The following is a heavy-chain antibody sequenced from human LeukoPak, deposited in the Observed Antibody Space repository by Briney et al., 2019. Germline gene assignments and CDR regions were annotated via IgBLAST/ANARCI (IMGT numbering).Heavy chain of an antibody. V-gene: IGHV3-21*01. J-gene: IGHJ6*02. CDR1: GGSFSGYY. Sequence: ETLSLTCAVYGGSFSGYYWSWVRQAPGKGLEWVSSITSSSSYMYYADSVKGRFTISRDNAKNSLYLQMNSLRAEDTAVYYCARDGSSSGSYYGMDVWGQGTPVTVSS. CDR3: ARDGSSSGSYYGMDV. D-gene: IGHD1-26*01. CDR2: ITSSSSYM.